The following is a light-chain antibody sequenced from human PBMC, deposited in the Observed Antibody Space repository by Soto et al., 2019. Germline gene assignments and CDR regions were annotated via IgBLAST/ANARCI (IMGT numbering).Light chain of an antibody. CDR3: QQYDGSPPWT. CDR1: QSVSSTS. J-gene: IGKJ1*01. V-gene: IGKV3-20*01. CDR2: GAS. Sequence: EIVLTQSPGTLSFSPGERATLSCRASQSVSSTSLAWYQQKPGQAPRLLIYGASIRATGIPDRFSGSGSGTDFTLTISRLEPEDFAVYYCQQYDGSPPWTFGLGTKVDFK.